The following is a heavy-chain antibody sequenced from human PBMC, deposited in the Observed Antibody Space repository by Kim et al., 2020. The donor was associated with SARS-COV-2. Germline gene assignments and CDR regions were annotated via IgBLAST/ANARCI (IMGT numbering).Heavy chain of an antibody. D-gene: IGHD5-18*01. Sequence: VTGRFTHSRDNSKNPLYLEMNSLRADDTAVYYCARDYRAYRYTLSEYFDYWGQGTLVTTSS. J-gene: IGHJ4*02. V-gene: IGHV3-30*07. CDR3: ARDYRAYRYTLSEYFDY.